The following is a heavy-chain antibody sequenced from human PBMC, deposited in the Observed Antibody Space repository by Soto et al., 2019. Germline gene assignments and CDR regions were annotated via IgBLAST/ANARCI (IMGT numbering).Heavy chain of an antibody. V-gene: IGHV1-18*01. CDR3: AREGLDGSSWLIYYYYYYGMDV. Sequence: QVQLVQSGAEVKKPGASVKVSCKASGYTFTSYGISWVRQAPGQGLEWMGWISAYNGNTNYAQKLQGRVTMTTDTSTSTAYMELRSLRSDDTAVYYCAREGLDGSSWLIYYYYYYGMDVWGQGTTVTVSS. D-gene: IGHD6-13*01. CDR1: GYTFTSYG. CDR2: ISAYNGNT. J-gene: IGHJ6*02.